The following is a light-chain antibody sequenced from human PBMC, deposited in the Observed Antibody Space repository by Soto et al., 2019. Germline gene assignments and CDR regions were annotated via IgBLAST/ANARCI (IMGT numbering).Light chain of an antibody. V-gene: IGLV1-51*02. J-gene: IGLJ1*01. Sequence: QSALTQPPSVSAAPGQKVTISCSGSSSNIGNNYVSWYQQLPGTAPKLLIYENNKRSSGIPDRFSGSKSGTSATLGITGLQTGDEADYYCGKWDSSLSAYVFGTGTKVTVL. CDR1: SSNIGNNY. CDR3: GKWDSSLSAYV. CDR2: ENN.